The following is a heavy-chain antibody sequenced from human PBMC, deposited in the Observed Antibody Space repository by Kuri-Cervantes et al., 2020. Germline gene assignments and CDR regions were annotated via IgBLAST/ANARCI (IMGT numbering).Heavy chain of an antibody. J-gene: IGHJ5*02. Sequence: GESLKISCKAFGYSFINFWIGWVRQMPGKGLEWMGIIFPDDSDTKYSPSFQGQVAISADKSISTAYLQWSSLKASDTAMYYCARSTGYSSSWVGVDPWGQGTLVTVSS. CDR1: GYSFINFW. CDR2: IFPDDSDT. V-gene: IGHV5-51*01. CDR3: ARSTGYSSSWVGVDP. D-gene: IGHD6-13*01.